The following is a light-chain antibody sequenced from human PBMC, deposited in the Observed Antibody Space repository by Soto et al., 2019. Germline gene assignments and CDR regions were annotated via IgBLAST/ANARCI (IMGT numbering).Light chain of an antibody. CDR1: QSVGSD. J-gene: IGKJ1*01. V-gene: IGKV3-15*01. CDR2: GAS. Sequence: DIVLTQSPGTLSLSPGDRVTLSCRASQSVGSDLAWYRQKPGQAPRLLIYGASTRATGIPARFSGSGSGTDFTLTISSLQAEDSAVYYCQQHDAWPATFGQGTKVDIK. CDR3: QQHDAWPAT.